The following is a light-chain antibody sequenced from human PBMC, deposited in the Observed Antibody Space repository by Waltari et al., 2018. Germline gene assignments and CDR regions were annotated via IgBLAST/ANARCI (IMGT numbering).Light chain of an antibody. V-gene: IGLV1-40*01. Sequence: QSVLTQPPSVSGAPGQRVPISCTGSSSNIGAGYDLHWYQQLPGTAPKLLIYGNSNRPSGVPDRFSGSKSGTSASLAIAGLQAEDEADYYCQSYDSSLSGPRVFGGGTKLTVL. CDR3: QSYDSSLSGPRV. CDR1: SSNIGAGYD. J-gene: IGLJ3*02. CDR2: GNS.